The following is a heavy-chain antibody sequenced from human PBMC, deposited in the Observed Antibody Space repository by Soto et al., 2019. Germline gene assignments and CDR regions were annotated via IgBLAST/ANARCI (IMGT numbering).Heavy chain of an antibody. CDR2: IKQDGGEK. V-gene: IGHV3-7*05. CDR1: GFTFSNYW. Sequence: EVQLVESGGGLVQPGGSLRLSCAASGFTFSNYWMSWVRQAPGKGLEWVANIKQDGGEKDYVDSVKGRFTISRDNAKNSVYLQMNSLRAEDTAVYYCARVPRGYSYGNRFDYWGQGTLVTVSS. CDR3: ARVPRGYSYGNRFDY. J-gene: IGHJ4*02. D-gene: IGHD5-18*01.